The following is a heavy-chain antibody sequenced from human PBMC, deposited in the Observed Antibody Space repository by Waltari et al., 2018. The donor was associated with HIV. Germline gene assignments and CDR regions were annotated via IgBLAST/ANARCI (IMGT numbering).Heavy chain of an antibody. CDR3: SRLSYHAFDL. V-gene: IGHV3-7*01. J-gene: IGHJ3*01. CDR1: GLGFSSFW. CDR2: MKQGGSEK. D-gene: IGHD3-16*02. Sequence: EVQLVVSWGDLVQPGGSLRFSCAVSGLGFSSFWKGRVREATGKGLEWVARMKQGGSEKYYVDSVKGRYTISRDNAKNSLFLQMDSLSAEDTALYYCSRLSYHAFDLWGQGTMVTVSS.